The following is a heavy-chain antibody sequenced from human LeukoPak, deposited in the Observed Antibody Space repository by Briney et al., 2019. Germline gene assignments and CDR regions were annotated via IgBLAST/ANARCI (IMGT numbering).Heavy chain of an antibody. Sequence: GRSLRLSCAASGFTFSSYGMHWVRQAPGKGLEWVAVISYDGSNKYYADSVKGRFTISRDDSKNTLYLQMNSLRAEDTAVYYCAKELRGYSYGLRNNWFDPWGQGTLVTVSS. V-gene: IGHV3-30*18. D-gene: IGHD5-18*01. CDR2: ISYDGSNK. CDR3: AKELRGYSYGLRNNWFDP. CDR1: GFTFSSYG. J-gene: IGHJ5*02.